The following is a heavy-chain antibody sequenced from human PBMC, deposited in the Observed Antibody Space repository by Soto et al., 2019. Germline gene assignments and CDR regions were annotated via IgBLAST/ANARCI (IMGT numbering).Heavy chain of an antibody. J-gene: IGHJ4*02. D-gene: IGHD3-10*01. V-gene: IGHV3-72*01. Sequence: EVQLVESGGGLVQPGGSLRLSCATSGFTFSDHYMEWVRQAPGKGLEWVGRSKNRAFSYTTEYAASVNGRFTISRDDSKSSLYLQMNSLKTEYTAVYYCVLWVRGVINYWGQGTLVTVSS. CDR1: GFTFSDHY. CDR2: SKNRAFSYTT. CDR3: VLWVRGVINY.